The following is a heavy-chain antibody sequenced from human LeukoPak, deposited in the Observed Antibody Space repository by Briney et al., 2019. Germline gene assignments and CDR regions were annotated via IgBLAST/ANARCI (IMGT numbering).Heavy chain of an antibody. CDR2: MNPNSGNR. V-gene: IGHV1-8*01. D-gene: IGHD2/OR15-2a*01. CDR1: VYTFTSYD. J-gene: IGHJ4*02. CDR3: ARVYGDIDY. Sequence: GASLKVSCKASVYTFTSYDINWVRQAPGQGLEWMGWMNPNSGNRGYAQKFQGRVTMTRDTTISTAYMELSGLRYEDTVVYYGARVYGDIDYWGQGTLVTVSS.